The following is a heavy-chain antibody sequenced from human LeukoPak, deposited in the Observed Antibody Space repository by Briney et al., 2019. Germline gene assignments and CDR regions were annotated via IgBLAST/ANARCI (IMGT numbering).Heavy chain of an antibody. CDR2: INTSGGST. Sequence: GSSVKVSCKASGYTFTSNYMHWVRQAPGQGLEWMGIINTSGGSTSYAQKFQGRVTMTRDTSTSTVYMELSSLRSEDTAVYYCARGDGYIETFDYWGQGTLVTVSS. V-gene: IGHV1-46*01. J-gene: IGHJ4*02. D-gene: IGHD5-24*01. CDR3: ARGDGYIETFDY. CDR1: GYTFTSNY.